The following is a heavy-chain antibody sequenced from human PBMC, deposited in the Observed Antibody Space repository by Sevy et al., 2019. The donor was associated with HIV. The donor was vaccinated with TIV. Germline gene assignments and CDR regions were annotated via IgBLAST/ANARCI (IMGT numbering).Heavy chain of an antibody. J-gene: IGHJ4*02. Sequence: GGSLRLSCAASGFTFSKYSMSWVRQPPGKGLEWVSTLSFGCGEINYADSVKGRFTISRDNSKSSVYLQMNNLRPGDTAVYYCVRDGCTKPLDYWGQGTLVTVSS. V-gene: IGHV3-23*01. CDR3: VRDGCTKPLDY. CDR2: LSFGCGEI. CDR1: GFTFSKYS. D-gene: IGHD2-8*01.